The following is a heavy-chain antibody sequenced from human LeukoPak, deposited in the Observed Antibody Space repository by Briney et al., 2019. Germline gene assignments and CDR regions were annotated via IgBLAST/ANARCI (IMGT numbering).Heavy chain of an antibody. CDR2: IYHSGST. Sequence: SQTLSLTCAVSGGSISSGGYSWSWIRQPPGKGLEWIGYIYHSGSTYYNPSLKSRVTISVDRSKNQFSLKLSSVTAADTAVYYCAREADWFDPWGQGTLVTVSS. CDR3: AREADWFDP. V-gene: IGHV4-30-2*01. CDR1: GGSISSGGYS. J-gene: IGHJ5*02.